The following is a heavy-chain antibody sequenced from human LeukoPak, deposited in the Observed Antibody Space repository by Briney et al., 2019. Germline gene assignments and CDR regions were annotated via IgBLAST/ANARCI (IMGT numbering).Heavy chain of an antibody. CDR2: ISWNSGSI. V-gene: IGHV3-9*01. D-gene: IGHD3-22*01. Sequence: TGGSLRLSCAASGFTFDDYAMHWVRQAPGKGLEWVSGISWNSGSIGYADSVKGRFTISRDNSKNTLYLQMNSLRAEDTAVYYCAKDGGGYYGSYFDYWGQGTLVTVSS. J-gene: IGHJ4*02. CDR3: AKDGGGYYGSYFDY. CDR1: GFTFDDYA.